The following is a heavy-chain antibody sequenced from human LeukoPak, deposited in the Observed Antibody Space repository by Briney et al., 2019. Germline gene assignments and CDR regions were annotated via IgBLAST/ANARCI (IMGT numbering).Heavy chain of an antibody. V-gene: IGHV4-34*01. CDR3: ARDWGYYYDSSGHYGAFDI. D-gene: IGHD3-22*01. CDR1: GGSFSGYY. Sequence: SETLSLTCAVYGGSFSGYYWSWIRQPPGKGLEWIGEINHSGSTNYNPSLKSRVTMSVDTSKNQFSLKLSSVTAADTAVYYCARDWGYYYDSSGHYGAFDIWGQGTMVTVSS. CDR2: INHSGST. J-gene: IGHJ3*02.